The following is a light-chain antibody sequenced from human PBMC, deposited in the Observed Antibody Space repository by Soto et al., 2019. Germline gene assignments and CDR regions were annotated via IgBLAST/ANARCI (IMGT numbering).Light chain of an antibody. V-gene: IGKV1-12*01. CDR1: QGISSW. J-gene: IGKJ5*01. CDR3: QKDNGSQST. CDR2: AVS. Sequence: DIQMTQSPSSVSASVGDRVTITCRASQGISSWLAWYQQKPGKAPKLLIYAVSSLQSGVPSRFSGSESGTVFPRQISTLQPEDFASYYCQKDNGSQSTCGQGTRLEIK.